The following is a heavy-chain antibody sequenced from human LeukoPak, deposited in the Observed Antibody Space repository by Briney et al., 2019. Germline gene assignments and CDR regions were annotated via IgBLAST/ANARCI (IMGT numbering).Heavy chain of an antibody. D-gene: IGHD2-2*01. J-gene: IGHJ3*02. CDR1: GGSISSYY. CDR2: IYYSGGT. V-gene: IGHV4-59*08. Sequence: SETLSLTCTVSGGSISSYYWSWIRQPPGKGLEWIGYIYYSGGTNYNPSLKSRVTISVDTSKNQFSLKLSSVTAADTAVYYCARWPPDIVVVPAASFAFDIWGQGTMVTVSS. CDR3: ARWPPDIVVVPAASFAFDI.